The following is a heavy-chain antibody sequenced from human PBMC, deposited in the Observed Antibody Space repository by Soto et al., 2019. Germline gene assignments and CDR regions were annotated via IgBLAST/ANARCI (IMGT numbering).Heavy chain of an antibody. J-gene: IGHJ6*03. CDR2: IIPILGIA. Sequence: SVKVSCKASGGTFSSNTISWVRQAPGKGLEWMGRIIPILGIANYAQKFQGRVTITADKSTSTAYMELSSLRSEDTAVYYCARDHYYGSGSYNTYYYYMDVWGKGTTVTVSS. CDR3: ARDHYYGSGSYNTYYYYMDV. CDR1: GGTFSSNT. V-gene: IGHV1-69*04. D-gene: IGHD3-10*01.